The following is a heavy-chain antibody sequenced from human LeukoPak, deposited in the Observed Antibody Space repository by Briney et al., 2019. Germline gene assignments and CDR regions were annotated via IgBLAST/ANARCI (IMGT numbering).Heavy chain of an antibody. CDR2: IYHSGSS. D-gene: IGHD3-10*01. J-gene: IGHJ4*02. V-gene: IGHV4-39*01. Sequence: SETLSLTCTVSGGSISSSSYYWGWIRQPPGKGLEWIGSIYHSGSSYYNPSLKSRVTISVDTSKNQFSLKLSSVTAADTAVYYCARHSSYYGNFGYWGQGTLVTVSS. CDR1: GGSISSSSYY. CDR3: ARHSSYYGNFGY.